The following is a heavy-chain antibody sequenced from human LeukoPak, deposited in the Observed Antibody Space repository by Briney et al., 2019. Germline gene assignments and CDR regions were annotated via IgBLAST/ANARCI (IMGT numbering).Heavy chain of an antibody. J-gene: IGHJ4*02. D-gene: IGHD3-10*01. CDR1: GFTFSNAW. CDR2: IKSKTDGGTT. CDR3: TTLQGTMVRGVIITHFDY. V-gene: IGHV3-15*01. Sequence: PGGSLRLSCAASGFTFSNAWMSWVRQAPGKGLEWVGRIKSKTDGGTTDYAAPVKGRFTISRDDSKNTLYLQMNSLKPEDTAVYYCTTLQGTMVRGVIITHFDYWGQGTLVTVSS.